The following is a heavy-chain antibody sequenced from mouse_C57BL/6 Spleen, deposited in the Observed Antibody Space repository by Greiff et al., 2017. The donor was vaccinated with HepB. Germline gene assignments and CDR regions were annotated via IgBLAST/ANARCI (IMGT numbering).Heavy chain of an antibody. Sequence: EVKLVESGGGLVKPGGSLKLSCAASGFTFSSYAMSWVRQTPEKRLEWVATISDGGSYTYYPDNVKGRFTISRDNAKNNLYLQMSHLKSEDTAMYYCARDYDYDEVYAMDYWGQGTSVTVSS. CDR1: GFTFSSYA. D-gene: IGHD2-4*01. V-gene: IGHV5-4*03. J-gene: IGHJ4*01. CDR2: ISDGGSYT. CDR3: ARDYDYDEVYAMDY.